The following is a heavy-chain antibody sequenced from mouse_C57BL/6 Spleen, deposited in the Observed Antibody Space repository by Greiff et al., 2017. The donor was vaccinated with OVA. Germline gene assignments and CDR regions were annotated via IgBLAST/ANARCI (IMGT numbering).Heavy chain of an antibody. CDR2: FYPGSGSI. J-gene: IGHJ3*01. CDR3: ARHERLHSSGYGFAY. Sequence: VQLQQSGAELVKPGASVKLSCKASGYTFPASTLPLVTPRSGQGLEWIGWFYPGSGSIKYNEKFKDNSTLTADKSSSTVYMELSRLTSEDSAVYFCARHERLHSSGYGFAYWGQGTLVTVSA. D-gene: IGHD3-2*02. V-gene: IGHV1-62-2*01. CDR1: GYTFPAST.